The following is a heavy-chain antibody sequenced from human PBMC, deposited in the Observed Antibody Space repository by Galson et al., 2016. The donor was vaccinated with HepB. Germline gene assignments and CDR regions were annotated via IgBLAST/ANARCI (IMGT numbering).Heavy chain of an antibody. V-gene: IGHV5-51*01. CDR1: GYTFTSSW. Sequence: QSGAEVKRPGESLTISCKGSGYTFTSSWIGWVRQMPGKGLEWVGVIFPRDSDTRYSPSFQGQVTLSVDKSITTAYLRWSSLKASDTAIYYCARLAAAGQENFDYWGQGTLVTVSS. CDR2: IFPRDSDT. CDR3: ARLAAAGQENFDY. D-gene: IGHD6-13*01. J-gene: IGHJ4*02.